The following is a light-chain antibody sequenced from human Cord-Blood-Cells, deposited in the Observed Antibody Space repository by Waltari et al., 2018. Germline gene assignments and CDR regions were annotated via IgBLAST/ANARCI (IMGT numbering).Light chain of an antibody. V-gene: IGKV1-5*01. J-gene: IGKJ1*01. CDR2: DAS. Sequence: DIQMTQSPSTLSASVGDRVTITCRASQSISSWLAWYQQKPGKAPKLLIYDASSLESGVPSRFSCSGSGTEFTLTISSLQADDCATYYCQQYNSYSTFGQGTKVEIK. CDR1: QSISSW. CDR3: QQYNSYST.